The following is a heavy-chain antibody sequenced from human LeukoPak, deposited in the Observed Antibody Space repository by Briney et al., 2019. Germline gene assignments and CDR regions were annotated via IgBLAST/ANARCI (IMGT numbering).Heavy chain of an antibody. D-gene: IGHD3-10*02. J-gene: IGHJ6*04. CDR2: ISGSGGTT. V-gene: IGHV3-23*01. CDR1: RFTFSSYG. CDR3: AELGITMIGGV. Sequence: QSGGSPRLSCAASRFTFSSYGMSWVRQAPGKGLEWVSGISGSGGTTYYADSVKGRFTISRDNAKNSLYLQMNSLRAEDTAVYYCAELGITMIGGVWGTGTTVTISS.